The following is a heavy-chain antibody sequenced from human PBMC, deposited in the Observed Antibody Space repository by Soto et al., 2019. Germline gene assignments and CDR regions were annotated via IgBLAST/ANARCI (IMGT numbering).Heavy chain of an antibody. V-gene: IGHV3-15*07. CDR1: GFTFSSAW. CDR3: AADLPHDNYPIDY. CDR2: IKSRHDGGTT. J-gene: IGHJ4*02. Sequence: DVQLVESGGGLVEPGGSLRLSCAASGFTFSSAWMNWVRQAPGKGLEWVGLIKSRHDGGTTDYAAPVKGRFSISRDDSRNTLYLQMNSLITEDTAVYYCAADLPHDNYPIDYWGQGTLVTVSS. D-gene: IGHD1-1*01.